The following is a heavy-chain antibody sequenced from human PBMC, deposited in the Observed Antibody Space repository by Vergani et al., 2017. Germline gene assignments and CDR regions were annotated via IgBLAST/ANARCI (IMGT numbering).Heavy chain of an antibody. J-gene: IGHJ3*02. CDR1: GFTFSSYW. Sequence: EVQLVESGGGLVQPGGSLRLSCAASGFTFSSYWMSWVRQAPGKGLEWVANIKQDGSEKYYVDSVKGRFTISRDNAKNSLYLQMNSLRAEDTALYYCAKADSHCSGGSCYEGEGAFDIWGQGTMVTVSS. D-gene: IGHD2-15*01. V-gene: IGHV3-7*03. CDR2: IKQDGSEK. CDR3: AKADSHCSGGSCYEGEGAFDI.